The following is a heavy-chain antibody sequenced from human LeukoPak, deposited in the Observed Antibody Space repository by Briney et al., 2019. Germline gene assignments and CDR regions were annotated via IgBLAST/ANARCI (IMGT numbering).Heavy chain of an antibody. J-gene: IGHJ6*02. V-gene: IGHV1-69*04. Sequence: ASVKVSCKASGGTFSSYAISWVRQAPGQGLEWMGRIIPILGIANYALKFQGRVTITADKSTSTAYMELSSLRSEDTAVYYCARVEITMVRGVTSYYYGMDVWGQGTTVTVSS. D-gene: IGHD3-10*01. CDR3: ARVEITMVRGVTSYYYGMDV. CDR2: IIPILGIA. CDR1: GGTFSSYA.